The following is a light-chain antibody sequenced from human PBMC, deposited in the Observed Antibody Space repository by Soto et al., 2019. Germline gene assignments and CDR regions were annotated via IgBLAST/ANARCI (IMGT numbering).Light chain of an antibody. CDR3: SSYTSSSTYV. J-gene: IGLJ1*01. CDR1: SSDVGSYNR. CDR2: EVS. Sequence: QSVLTQPPSVSGSPGQSVTISCTGTSSDVGSYNRVSWHQQPPGTAPKLMIYEVSNRPSGVPDRFSGSKSGSTASLTISGLQAEDEADYYCSSYTSSSTYVFGTGTKVTVL. V-gene: IGLV2-18*02.